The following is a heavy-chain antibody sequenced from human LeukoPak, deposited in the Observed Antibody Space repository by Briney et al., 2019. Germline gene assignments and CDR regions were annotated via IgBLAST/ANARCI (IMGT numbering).Heavy chain of an antibody. CDR3: ARGRGGSSKRGYYFDC. D-gene: IGHD6-6*01. CDR2: INTNTGNP. J-gene: IGHJ4*02. Sequence: ASVKVSCKASGYTFTTYAINWVRQAPGQGLEWMGWINTNTGNPTYAQGFTGPFVFSLDTSVSTAYLQISSLKAEDTAVYYCARGRGGSSKRGYYFDCWGQGTLVTVSS. CDR1: GYTFTTYA. V-gene: IGHV7-4-1*02.